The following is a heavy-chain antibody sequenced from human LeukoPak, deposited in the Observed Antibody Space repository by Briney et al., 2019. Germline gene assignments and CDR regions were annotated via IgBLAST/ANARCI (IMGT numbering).Heavy chain of an antibody. V-gene: IGHV3-33*06. CDR2: IWYDGSNK. J-gene: IGHJ4*02. Sequence: QPGRSLRLSCAASGFTFSSYGMHWVRQAPGKGLEWVAVIWYDGSNKYYADSVKSRFTISRDNSKNTLYLQMNSLTAEDTAVYYCANGGNDYGDYSLDYWGQGTLVTVSS. D-gene: IGHD4-17*01. CDR3: ANGGNDYGDYSLDY. CDR1: GFTFSSYG.